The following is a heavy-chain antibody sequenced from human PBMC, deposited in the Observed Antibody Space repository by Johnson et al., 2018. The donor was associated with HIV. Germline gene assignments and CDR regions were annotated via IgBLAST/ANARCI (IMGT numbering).Heavy chain of an antibody. CDR2: TSHDGSNK. D-gene: IGHD3-16*01. CDR1: GFIFSTYS. CDR3: ARGREGEYRAGGGFDV. Sequence: QVQLVESGGGVVQPGRSLRLSCAASGFIFSTYSIHWVRQAPGKGLEWVAVTSHDGSNKFYADSVKGRFTMSRDNSRNTLDLQRDSLRREDKAVYFWARGREGEYRAGGGFDVWGQGTMVTVSS. V-gene: IGHV3-30*03. J-gene: IGHJ3*01.